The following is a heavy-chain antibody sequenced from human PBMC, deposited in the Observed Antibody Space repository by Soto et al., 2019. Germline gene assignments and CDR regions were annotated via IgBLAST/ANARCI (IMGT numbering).Heavy chain of an antibody. D-gene: IGHD3-10*01. CDR3: ATAMVRGVTLDY. Sequence: GGSLRLSCAASGFTFSSYAMSWVRQAPGKGLEWVSAISGSGGSTYYADSVKGRFTISRDNSKNTLYLQMNSLRAEDTAVYYCATAMVRGVTLDYWGQGTLVTVSS. V-gene: IGHV3-23*01. CDR2: ISGSGGST. J-gene: IGHJ4*02. CDR1: GFTFSSYA.